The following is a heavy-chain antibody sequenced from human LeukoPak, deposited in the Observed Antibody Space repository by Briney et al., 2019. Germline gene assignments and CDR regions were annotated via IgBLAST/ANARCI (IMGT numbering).Heavy chain of an antibody. V-gene: IGHV3-33*01. CDR1: GFTFSSYG. Sequence: GGSLRLSCAASGFTFSSYGMHWVRQAPGKGLEWVAVIWYDGSNKYYADSVKGRFTISRDNSKNTLYLQMNSLRAEDTAVYYCARDHGGFFPYYYYYGMDVWGQGTTVTVSS. J-gene: IGHJ6*02. CDR2: IWYDGSNK. CDR3: ARDHGGFFPYYYYYGMDV. D-gene: IGHD3-3*01.